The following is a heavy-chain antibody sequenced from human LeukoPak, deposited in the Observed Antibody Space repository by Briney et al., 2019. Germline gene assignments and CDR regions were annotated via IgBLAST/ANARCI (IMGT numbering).Heavy chain of an antibody. Sequence: SETLSLTCTVSGGSISSYYWSWIRQPAGKGLEWIGRIYTSGSTNYNPSLKSRVTMSVDTSKNQFSLKLSPVTAADTAVYYCASESSSRGAFDIWGQGTMVTVSS. V-gene: IGHV4-4*07. CDR3: ASESSSRGAFDI. CDR1: GGSISSYY. CDR2: IYTSGST. D-gene: IGHD6-6*01. J-gene: IGHJ3*02.